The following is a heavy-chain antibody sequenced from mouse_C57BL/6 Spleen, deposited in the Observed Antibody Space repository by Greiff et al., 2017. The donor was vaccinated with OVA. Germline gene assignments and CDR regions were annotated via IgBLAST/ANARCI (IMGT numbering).Heavy chain of an antibody. J-gene: IGHJ2*01. CDR2: ISSGGSYT. CDR1: GFTFSSYG. CDR3: ARQGVTTSYYFDY. V-gene: IGHV5-6*01. D-gene: IGHD2-5*01. Sequence: EVMLVESGGDLVKPGGSLKLSCAASGFTFSSYGMSWVRQTPDKRLEWVATISSGGSYTYYPDSVKGRFTISRDNAKNTLYLQMSSLKSEDTAMYYCARQGVTTSYYFDYWGQGTTLTVSS.